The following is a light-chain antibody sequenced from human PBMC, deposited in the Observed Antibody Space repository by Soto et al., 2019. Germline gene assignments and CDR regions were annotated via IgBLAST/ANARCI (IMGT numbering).Light chain of an antibody. CDR3: SSYTRSSTLGV. J-gene: IGLJ2*01. V-gene: IGLV2-14*01. CDR2: EVS. Sequence: QSVLTQPASVSGSPGQSITISCTGTSSDVGGYNYVSWYQQHPGKAPKLMIYEVSNRPSGVSNRFSGSKSGNTASLPISGLQAEEEADYYCSSYTRSSTLGVFGGGTKLTVL. CDR1: SSDVGGYNY.